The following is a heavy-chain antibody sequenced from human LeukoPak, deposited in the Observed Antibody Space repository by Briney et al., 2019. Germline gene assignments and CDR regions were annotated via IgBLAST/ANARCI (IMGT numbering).Heavy chain of an antibody. V-gene: IGHV4-59*01. D-gene: IGHD1-26*01. Sequence: SETLSLTCTVSRGSIDIYWWSWIRQPPGKGLEWIGYFYYSGSTNYNPSLKSRVTISVDTSKNQFSLNLNSVTAADTAVYYCARAKGGSTWNDAFDIWGQGTMVTVSS. J-gene: IGHJ3*02. CDR3: ARAKGGSTWNDAFDI. CDR1: RGSIDIYW. CDR2: FYYSGST.